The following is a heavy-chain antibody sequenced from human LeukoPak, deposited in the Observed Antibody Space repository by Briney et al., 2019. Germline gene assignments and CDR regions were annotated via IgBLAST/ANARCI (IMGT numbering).Heavy chain of an antibody. CDR2: INHSGST. CDR3: ALQGYSYGGLDAFDI. CDR1: GGSFSGYY. J-gene: IGHJ3*02. V-gene: IGHV4-34*01. D-gene: IGHD5-18*01. Sequence: SETLSLTCAVYGGSFSGYYWSWIRQPPGKGLEWIGEINHSGSTNYNPSLKSRVTISVDTSKNQFSLKLSSVTAADTAVYYCALQGYSYGGLDAFDIWGQGTMVTVSS.